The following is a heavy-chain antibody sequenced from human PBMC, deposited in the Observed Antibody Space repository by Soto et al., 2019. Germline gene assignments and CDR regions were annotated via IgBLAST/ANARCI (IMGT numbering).Heavy chain of an antibody. CDR3: ERGDDYGDRKAD. CDR2: ISYDGSNK. Sequence: QVQLVESGGGVVQPGRSLRLSCAASGFTFSSYAIHWVRQAPGKGLEWVAVISYDGSNKYYSDSVKRRFTLSREHSTNTMYLQMNRLRDEDTAVYYCERGDDYGDRKADWGQGTLVTVSS. CDR1: GFTFSSYA. V-gene: IGHV3-30-3*01. J-gene: IGHJ4*02. D-gene: IGHD4-17*01.